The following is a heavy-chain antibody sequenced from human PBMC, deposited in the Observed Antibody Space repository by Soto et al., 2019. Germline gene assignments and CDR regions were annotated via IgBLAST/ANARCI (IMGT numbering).Heavy chain of an antibody. CDR1: GFTFSSYA. CDR3: ARNQVGAND. D-gene: IGHD1-26*01. CDR2: MSYDGNNQ. J-gene: IGHJ4*02. Sequence: QVQLVESGGGVVQPERSLRLSCAASGFTFSSYAMNWVRQAPGKGLEWVALMSYDGNNQFYADSVKGRFTISRDNSKNTLYLQMNSLRAEDTAVYYCARNQVGANDWGQGTLVTVSS. V-gene: IGHV3-30-3*01.